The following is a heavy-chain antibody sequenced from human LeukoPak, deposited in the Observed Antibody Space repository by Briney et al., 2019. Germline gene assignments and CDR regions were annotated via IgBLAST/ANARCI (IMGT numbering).Heavy chain of an antibody. J-gene: IGHJ4*02. CDR3: ARRRPYEDY. CDR2: INHSGST. D-gene: IGHD3-22*01. V-gene: IGHV4-34*01. Sequence: PSETLSLTCAVYGGSFSGYYWSWIRQPPGKGLEWIGEINHSGSTNYNPSLKSRVTISVDTSKNQFSLKLSSVTAADTAVYYCARRRPYEDYWGQGTLVTVSS. CDR1: GGSFSGYY.